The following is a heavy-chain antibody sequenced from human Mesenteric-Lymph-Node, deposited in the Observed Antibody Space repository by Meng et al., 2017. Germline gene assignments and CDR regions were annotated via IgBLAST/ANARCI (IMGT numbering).Heavy chain of an antibody. V-gene: IGHV1-69*06. CDR1: GGTFSSYA. CDR3: ASLGYSYGGVGY. Sequence: QLVQLGGGGKKAGSWGKVSRKASGGTFSSYAISWVRQAPGQGLEWMGGIIPIFGTANYAQKFQGRVTITADKSTSTAYMELSSLRSEDTAVYYCASLGYSYGGVGYWGQGTLVTVSS. CDR2: IIPIFGTA. J-gene: IGHJ4*02. D-gene: IGHD5-18*01.